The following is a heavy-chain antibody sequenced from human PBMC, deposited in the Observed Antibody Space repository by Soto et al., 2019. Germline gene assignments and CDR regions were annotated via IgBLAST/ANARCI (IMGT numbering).Heavy chain of an antibody. CDR2: IYFDGAA. D-gene: IGHD3-22*01. Sequence: PSETLSLTCTVSGGSISSYYWVWIRQTPGRGLEWIGSIYFDGAAFYNPSLKSRVTLSVDTSRNQFSLNVNSVTAADTAIYYCARRGNNGGYLRSYDYWGQGSLVTVSS. CDR3: ARRGNNGGYLRSYDY. CDR1: GGSISSYY. V-gene: IGHV4-39*01. J-gene: IGHJ4*02.